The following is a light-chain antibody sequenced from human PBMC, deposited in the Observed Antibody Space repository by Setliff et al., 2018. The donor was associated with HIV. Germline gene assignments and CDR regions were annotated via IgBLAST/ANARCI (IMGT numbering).Light chain of an antibody. CDR1: TSDIGGYNY. CDR3: SSYTTKSTYV. Sequence: QSALTQSASVSGSPGQSITISCTGTTSDIGGYNYVSWYQQKAGKAPKLVIHDVSNRPSGVSNRFSGSKSGNTASLTISGLQAEDEADYYCSSYTTKSTYVFGSGTKVTVL. CDR2: DVS. V-gene: IGLV2-14*01. J-gene: IGLJ1*01.